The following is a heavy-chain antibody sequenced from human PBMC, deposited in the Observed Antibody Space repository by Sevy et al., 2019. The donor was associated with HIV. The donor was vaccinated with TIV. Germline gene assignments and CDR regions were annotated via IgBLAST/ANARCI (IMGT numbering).Heavy chain of an antibody. CDR3: ARLTTKPTSDLYGMDV. CDR1: GHIFTDYY. J-gene: IGHJ6*02. CDR2: INSDSGVT. D-gene: IGHD4-17*01. V-gene: IGHV1-2*02. Sequence: ASVKVSCKASGHIFTDYYIHWVRQAPGQGLEWMAWINSDSGVTNYSQRFQGEVTVTRDTSLSTAYLELISLRSNDTAIYYCARLTTKPTSDLYGMDVWGQGTTVTVSS.